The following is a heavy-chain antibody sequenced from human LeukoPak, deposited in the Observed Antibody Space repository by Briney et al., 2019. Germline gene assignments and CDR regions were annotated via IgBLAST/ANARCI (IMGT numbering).Heavy chain of an antibody. CDR3: ARGVAISGFYPPLYTFDI. J-gene: IGHJ3*02. V-gene: IGHV3-21*01. D-gene: IGHD5-12*01. CDR2: ISGKDNSI. CDR1: GLSLSGFT. Sequence: MTGGSLRLSCVTSGLSLSGFTINWVRQAPGKGLEWVSDISGKDNSIHYADSVKGRFTISRDNAANSLFLQMSSLRVEDTAIYYCARGVAISGFYPPLYTFDIWGQGTMVTVSS.